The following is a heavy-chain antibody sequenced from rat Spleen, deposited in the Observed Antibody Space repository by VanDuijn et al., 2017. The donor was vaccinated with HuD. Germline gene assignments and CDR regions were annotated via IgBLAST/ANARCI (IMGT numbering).Heavy chain of an antibody. CDR2: ITSSGDST. D-gene: IGHD1-6*01. CDR3: TRASYSGAVLYTTDY. V-gene: IGHV5-46*01. Sequence: EVQLVESGGGLVQPGRSMKLSCAASGFIFSSFPMAWVRQAPTKGLEWVATITSSGDSTYYRYSVKGRFTISRDNARRTLHLQMNSLRSEDTATYYCTRASYSGAVLYTTDYWGHGVLVTVSS. CDR1: GFIFSSFP. J-gene: IGHJ2*01.